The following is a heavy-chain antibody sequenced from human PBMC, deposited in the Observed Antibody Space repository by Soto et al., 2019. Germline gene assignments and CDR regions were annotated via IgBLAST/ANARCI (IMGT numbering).Heavy chain of an antibody. V-gene: IGHV4-30-2*01. CDR1: GGSINSGDYS. CDR3: ARGYYGDFHI. D-gene: IGHD4-17*01. CDR2: IYPTEST. J-gene: IGHJ3*02. Sequence: PSETLSLTCSVPGGSINSGDYSWSWIRQPPGKGLEWIGYIYPTESTYYTPSLSRVTISLDTSQNQFSLKMTSVTAADTAVYYCARGYYGDFHIWGQGIMVAVAS.